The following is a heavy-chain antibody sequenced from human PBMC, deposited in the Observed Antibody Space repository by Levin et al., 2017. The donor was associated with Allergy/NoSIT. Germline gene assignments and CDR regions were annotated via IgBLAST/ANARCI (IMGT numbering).Heavy chain of an antibody. J-gene: IGHJ4*02. CDR1: GFTFSNAW. CDR3: TTYSSSWYYFDY. Sequence: KLGESLKISCAASGFTFSNAWMSWVRQAPGKGLEWVGRIKSKTDGGTIEYAAPVKGRFTISRDDSKNTLSLQMNSLKTEDTAVYYCTTYSSSWYYFDYWGQGTLVTVSS. D-gene: IGHD6-13*01. CDR2: IKSKTDGGTI. V-gene: IGHV3-15*01.